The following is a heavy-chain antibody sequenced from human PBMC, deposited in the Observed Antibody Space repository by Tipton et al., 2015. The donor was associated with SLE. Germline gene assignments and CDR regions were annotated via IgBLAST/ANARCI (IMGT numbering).Heavy chain of an antibody. V-gene: IGHV4-59*01. CDR1: GGSISSYY. D-gene: IGHD3-9*01. CDR2: IYTSGST. Sequence: TLSLTCTVSGGSISSYYWSWIRQPPGKGLEWIGYIYTSGSTNYNPSLKSRVTISVDTSKNQFSLKLSSVTAADTAVYYCARVAYYDILTGYPDAFDIWGQGTMVTVSS. CDR3: ARVAYYDILTGYPDAFDI. J-gene: IGHJ3*02.